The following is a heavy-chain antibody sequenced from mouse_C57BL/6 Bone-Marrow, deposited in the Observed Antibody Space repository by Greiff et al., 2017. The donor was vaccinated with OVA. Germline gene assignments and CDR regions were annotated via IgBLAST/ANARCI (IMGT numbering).Heavy chain of an antibody. Sequence: EVHLVQSGAGLVKPGGSLKLSCAASGFTFTDYGMHWVRQAPEQGLEWVAYISRGSSTIYYADTVKGRFTISRDNAKNTLYLQMTSLRSEDTAMYYCARNYYYDGLRNPFAYWGQGTLVTVSA. D-gene: IGHD1-1*01. CDR2: ISRGSSTI. CDR3: ARNYYYDGLRNPFAY. CDR1: GFTFTDYG. V-gene: IGHV5-17*01. J-gene: IGHJ3*01.